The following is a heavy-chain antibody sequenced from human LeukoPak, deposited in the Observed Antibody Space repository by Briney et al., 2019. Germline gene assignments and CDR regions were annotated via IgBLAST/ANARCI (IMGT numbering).Heavy chain of an antibody. D-gene: IGHD3-22*01. Sequence: SETLSLTCTVSGGSISSYYWSWLRQPPGKGLEWIGYIYYSGSTNYNPSLKSRVTISVDTSKNQFSLKLSSVTAADTAVYYCARDAGGSGYYPNDAFDIWGQGTMVTVSS. CDR1: GGSISSYY. V-gene: IGHV4-59*01. CDR3: ARDAGGSGYYPNDAFDI. J-gene: IGHJ3*02. CDR2: IYYSGST.